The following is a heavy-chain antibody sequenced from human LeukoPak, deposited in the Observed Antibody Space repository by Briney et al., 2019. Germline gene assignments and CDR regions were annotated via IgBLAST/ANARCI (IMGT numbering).Heavy chain of an antibody. Sequence: GESLKISCKGSGYSFTNYWIGWVRQMPGKGLEWMGLIYPGDSDTRYSPSFQGHVTISADKSISTGYLQWSSLMASDTAIYLCERREKYCTSTGCYKDAFDIWGQGTMVTVSS. V-gene: IGHV5-51*01. D-gene: IGHD2-2*02. CDR1: GYSFTNYW. CDR3: ERREKYCTSTGCYKDAFDI. J-gene: IGHJ3*02. CDR2: IYPGDSDT.